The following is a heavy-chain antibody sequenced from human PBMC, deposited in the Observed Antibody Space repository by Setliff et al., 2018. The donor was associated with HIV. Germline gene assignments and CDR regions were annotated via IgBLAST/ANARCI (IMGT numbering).Heavy chain of an antibody. CDR3: ARGSSNTWYYYFDS. J-gene: IGHJ4*02. V-gene: IGHV4-61*08. Sequence: SETLSLTCTVSGGSITSGGHYWSWIRQHPGKGLEWIGYIYYSGSTNYNPSLKSRVTMSVDTSKNQFSLKLSSVTAADTAVYYCARGSSNTWYYYFDSWGQGALVTVSS. D-gene: IGHD6-13*01. CDR2: IYYSGST. CDR1: GGSITSGGHY.